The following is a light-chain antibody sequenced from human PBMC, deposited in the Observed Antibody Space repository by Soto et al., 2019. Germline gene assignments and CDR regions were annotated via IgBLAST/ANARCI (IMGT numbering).Light chain of an antibody. CDR3: GTWDSRLSAVA. J-gene: IGLJ2*01. V-gene: IGLV1-51*01. CDR2: DNH. Sequence: QSVLTQPPSVSAAPGQKVTISCSGSSSNIGSNYVSWYQQLPGTAPKLLIYDNHKRPSGIPDRFSGSKSGTSATLGITGLQTGDEADYYCGTWDSRLSAVAFGGGTKLTVL. CDR1: SSNIGSNY.